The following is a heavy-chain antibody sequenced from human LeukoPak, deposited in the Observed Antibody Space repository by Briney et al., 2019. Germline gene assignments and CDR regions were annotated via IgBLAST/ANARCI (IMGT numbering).Heavy chain of an antibody. CDR1: GFSFSYYG. D-gene: IGHD1-26*01. Sequence: PGGSLRLSCAASGFSFSYYGIHWVRQAPGKGLEWVALTSYDGSDKYFADSVKGRFSISRDNSQNTLYLQMNSLRAEDTAIYYCAKDMRPYSGDRSFLFDQWGQGTLVIVSS. CDR3: AKDMRPYSGDRSFLFDQ. V-gene: IGHV3-30*18. CDR2: TSYDGSDK. J-gene: IGHJ4*02.